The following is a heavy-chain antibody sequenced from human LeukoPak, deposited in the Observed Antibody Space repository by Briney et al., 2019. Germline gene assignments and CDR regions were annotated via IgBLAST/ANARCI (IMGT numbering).Heavy chain of an antibody. Sequence: ASVKVSCKASGYTFTGYYMHWVRQAPGQGLEWMGWINPNSGGTNYAQKFQGRVTMTTDTSTSTAYMELRSLRSDDTAVYYCARDIQLWPWYFDYWGQGTLVTVSS. J-gene: IGHJ4*02. V-gene: IGHV1-2*02. CDR2: INPNSGGT. CDR3: ARDIQLWPWYFDY. D-gene: IGHD5-18*01. CDR1: GYTFTGYY.